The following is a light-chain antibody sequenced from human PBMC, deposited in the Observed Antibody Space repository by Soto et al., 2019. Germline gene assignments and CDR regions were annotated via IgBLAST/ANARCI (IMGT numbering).Light chain of an antibody. CDR3: QQYDNLAWT. CDR1: QDISNY. CDR2: DAS. Sequence: DIQMTQSPSSLSASVVERVTITFQASQDISNYLNWYQQKPGKAPKLLIYDASNLETGVPSRFSGSGSGTDFTFTISSLQPEDIATYYCQQYDNLAWTFGQGTKVDIK. V-gene: IGKV1-33*01. J-gene: IGKJ1*01.